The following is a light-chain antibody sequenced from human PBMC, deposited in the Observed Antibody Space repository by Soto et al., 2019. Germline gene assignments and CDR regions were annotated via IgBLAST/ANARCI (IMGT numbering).Light chain of an antibody. CDR1: QSVSNNY. CDR2: GAS. J-gene: IGKJ1*01. V-gene: IGKV3-20*01. CDR3: QQYGSSGT. Sequence: ETVLTQSPGTLSLSPGERATLSCRASQSVSNNYLAWYQQKPGQAPRLLIYGASNRATGIPDRFGGSGSGTDFTLTISRLEPEDFAVYYCQQYGSSGTFGQGTKVDIK.